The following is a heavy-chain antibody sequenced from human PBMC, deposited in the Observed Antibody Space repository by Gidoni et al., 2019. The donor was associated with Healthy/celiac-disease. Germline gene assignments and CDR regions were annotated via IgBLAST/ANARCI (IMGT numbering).Heavy chain of an antibody. D-gene: IGHD3-3*01. CDR2: ISGSGGST. Sequence: EVQLLESGGGLVQPGGSLRLSCAASGFPFSSDAMSWVRQAPGKGLEWVSAISGSGGSTYYADSVKGRFTISRDNSKNTLYLQMNSLRAEDTAVYYCAKELYYDFWSGYYGYWGQGTLVTVSS. J-gene: IGHJ4*02. V-gene: IGHV3-23*01. CDR3: AKELYYDFWSGYYGY. CDR1: GFPFSSDA.